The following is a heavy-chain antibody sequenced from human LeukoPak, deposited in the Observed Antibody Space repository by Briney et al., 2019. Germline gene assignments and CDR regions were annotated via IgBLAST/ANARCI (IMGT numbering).Heavy chain of an antibody. CDR1: GFTFDDYG. J-gene: IGHJ4*02. Sequence: GGSLRLSCVASGFTFDDYGMSWVRQAPGKGLEWVSGVLWNGGRTGYADSVKGRFTISRDNAKNSLYLQMNSLRAEDTALYYCARHVPAAVGYYFDYWGQGTLVTVSS. CDR3: ARHVPAAVGYYFDY. V-gene: IGHV3-20*04. CDR2: VLWNGGRT. D-gene: IGHD2-2*01.